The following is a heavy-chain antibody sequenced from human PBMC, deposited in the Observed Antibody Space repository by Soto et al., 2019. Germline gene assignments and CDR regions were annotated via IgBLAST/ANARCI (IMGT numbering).Heavy chain of an antibody. D-gene: IGHD3-9*01. CDR3: ARDIGWSNYDILTGHDAFDI. CDR2: INAGNGNT. Sequence: SVKVSCKASGYTFTSYAMHWVRQAPGQRLEWMGWINAGNGNTKYSQKFQGRVTITRDTSASTAYMEPSSLRSEDTAVYYCARDIGWSNYDILTGHDAFDIWGQGTMVTVSS. J-gene: IGHJ3*02. V-gene: IGHV1-3*01. CDR1: GYTFTSYA.